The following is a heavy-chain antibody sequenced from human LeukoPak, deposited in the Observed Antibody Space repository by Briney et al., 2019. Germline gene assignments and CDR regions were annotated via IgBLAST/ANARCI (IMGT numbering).Heavy chain of an antibody. CDR2: ISAYNGNT. J-gene: IGHJ4*02. CDR3: ARGAYLAAAGMFDY. Sequence: GASVKVSCKASGHTFTSYGISWVRQAPGQGLEWMGWISAYNGNTNYAQKLQGRVTMTTDTSTSTAYMELRSLRSDDTAVYYCARGAYLAAAGMFDYWGQGTLVTVSS. D-gene: IGHD6-13*01. CDR1: GHTFTSYG. V-gene: IGHV1-18*01.